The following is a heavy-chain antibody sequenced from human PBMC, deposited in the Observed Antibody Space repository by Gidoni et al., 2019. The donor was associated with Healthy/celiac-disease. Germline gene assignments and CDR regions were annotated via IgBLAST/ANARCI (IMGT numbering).Heavy chain of an antibody. D-gene: IGHD2-15*01. J-gene: IGHJ4*02. CDR1: GGSISTGGYY. Sequence: QVQLQESGPGLVKPSQTLSLTCTVSGGSISTGGYYWSWIRQHPGKGLEWIWYIYYSGSTYYNPSLKSRVTRSVDTSKNQFSLKLSSVTAADTAVYYCARSGGDIVVVVAASPFDYWGQGTLVTVSS. CDR3: ARSGGDIVVVVAASPFDY. V-gene: IGHV4-31*03. CDR2: IYYSGST.